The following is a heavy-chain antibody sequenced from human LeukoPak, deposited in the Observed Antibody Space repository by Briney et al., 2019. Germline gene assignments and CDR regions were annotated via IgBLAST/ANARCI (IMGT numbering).Heavy chain of an antibody. V-gene: IGHV1-2*02. D-gene: IGHD3-10*01. J-gene: IGHJ3*02. Sequence: ASVKVSCKASGYTVTGYYMHWVRQAPGQGLEWMGWINPNSGGTNYAQKFQGRVTMTRDTSISTAYMELSRLRSDDTAVYYCARDLWFGDPPGAFDIWGQGTMVTVSS. CDR3: ARDLWFGDPPGAFDI. CDR1: GYTVTGYY. CDR2: INPNSGGT.